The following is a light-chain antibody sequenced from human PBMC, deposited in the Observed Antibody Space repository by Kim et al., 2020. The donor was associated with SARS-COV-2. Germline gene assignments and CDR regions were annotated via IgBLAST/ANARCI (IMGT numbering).Light chain of an antibody. V-gene: IGKV3-20*01. CDR1: QRVSSSS. CDR2: GGS. Sequence: SPGERATPSCRASQRVSSSSLAWYQQKPGQGPRLLIYGGSNRATGIPDRFSGSASGTDFTLTISRLEPEDFAVYYCHQYGSTPRTFGQGTKVDIK. CDR3: HQYGSTPRT. J-gene: IGKJ1*01.